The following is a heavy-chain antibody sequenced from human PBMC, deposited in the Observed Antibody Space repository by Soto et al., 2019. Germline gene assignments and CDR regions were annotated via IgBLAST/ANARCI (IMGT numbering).Heavy chain of an antibody. CDR1: GFTFSDYY. D-gene: IGHD6-13*01. V-gene: IGHV3-11*01. Sequence: GGSLRLSCAASGFTFSDYYMSWIRQAPGKGLEWVSYISSSGSTIYYADSVKGRFTISRDNAKNSLYLQMNSLRAEDTAVYYCARAGIAAYYYYYGMDVWGQGTTVTVSS. CDR3: ARAGIAAYYYYYGMDV. CDR2: ISSSGSTI. J-gene: IGHJ6*02.